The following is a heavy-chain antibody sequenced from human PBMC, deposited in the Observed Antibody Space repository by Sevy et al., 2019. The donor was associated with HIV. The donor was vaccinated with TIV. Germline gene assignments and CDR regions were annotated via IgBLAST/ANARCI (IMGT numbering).Heavy chain of an antibody. Sequence: ASVKVSCKASGYTFTGYYMHWVRQAPGQGLEWMGWINPNSGGTNYAQKFQGWVTMTRDTSISTAYLELSRLRSDDTAVYYCAREKRITMVRGVDYYYMDVWGKGTTVTVSS. J-gene: IGHJ6*03. CDR1: GYTFTGYY. D-gene: IGHD3-10*01. CDR3: AREKRITMVRGVDYYYMDV. CDR2: INPNSGGT. V-gene: IGHV1-2*04.